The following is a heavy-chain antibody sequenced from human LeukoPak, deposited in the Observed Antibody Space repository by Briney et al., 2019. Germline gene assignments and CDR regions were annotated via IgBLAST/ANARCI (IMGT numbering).Heavy chain of an antibody. V-gene: IGHV1-2*02. CDR3: ARGFYGSGSYSPPYYYMDV. CDR2: INPNSGGT. Sequence: ASVKVSCKASGYTFTGYYMHWVRQAPGQGLEWMGWINPNSGGTNYAQKFQGRVTMTRDTSISTAYMELSRLRSEDTAVYYCARGFYGSGSYSPPYYYMDVWGKGTTVTISS. CDR1: GYTFTGYY. D-gene: IGHD3-10*01. J-gene: IGHJ6*03.